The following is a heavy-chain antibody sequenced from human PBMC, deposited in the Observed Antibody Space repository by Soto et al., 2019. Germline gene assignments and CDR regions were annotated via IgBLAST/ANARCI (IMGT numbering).Heavy chain of an antibody. CDR3: ARLVATARAVNWFDP. CDR1: GGSFSGQY. Sequence: QVQLQQWGAGLLKPSETLSLTCAVYGGSFSGQYWSWIRQPPGKGLEWIGEINHSGSTNYNPSLKKRVTIAVDTSKNQFSLMLTSETAADTAVYYCARLVATARAVNWFDPWGQGTLVTVSS. CDR2: INHSGST. V-gene: IGHV4-34*01. D-gene: IGHD2-21*02. J-gene: IGHJ5*02.